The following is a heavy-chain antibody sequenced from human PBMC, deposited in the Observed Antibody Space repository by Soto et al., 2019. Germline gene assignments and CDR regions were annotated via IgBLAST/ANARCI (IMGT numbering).Heavy chain of an antibody. CDR2: INSDGSST. CDR3: VRTSLVVAAATREDY. Sequence: EVQLVESGGGLVQPGESLRLSCAASGFTFSSYWMHWVRQAQGKGLVWVSRINSDGSSTSYAGSVNGRFTISRANAKKPLHLQMHSLRAEDTAVYYCVRTSLVVAAATREDYWGQGTMVTVSS. J-gene: IGHJ4*02. D-gene: IGHD2-15*01. CDR1: GFTFSSYW. V-gene: IGHV3-74*01.